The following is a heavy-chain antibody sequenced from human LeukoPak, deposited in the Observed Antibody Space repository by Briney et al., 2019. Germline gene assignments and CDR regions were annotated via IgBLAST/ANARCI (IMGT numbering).Heavy chain of an antibody. V-gene: IGHV4-38-2*02. CDR1: GYSISSGYY. Sequence: SETLSLTCTVSGYSISSGYYWGWIRQPPGKGLEWIGSMYHSGSSYYNPSLKSRVTISVDTSKNQFSLKLSSVTAADTDVYYCARDPAGYDSSGYNSHYFDYWGQGTLVTVSS. CDR3: ARDPAGYDSSGYNSHYFDY. CDR2: MYHSGSS. D-gene: IGHD3-22*01. J-gene: IGHJ4*02.